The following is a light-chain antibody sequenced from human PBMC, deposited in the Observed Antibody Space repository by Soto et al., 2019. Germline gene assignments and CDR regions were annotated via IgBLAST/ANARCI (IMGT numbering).Light chain of an antibody. Sequence: DIQMTQSPSTLSGSVGDRVTITCRASQTFSSWLAWYQQKPGKAPKLLIYKASTLKSGVPSRFSGSGSETEFTLTISRLQPDDFATYFCHSRAFGQGTRLEIK. V-gene: IGKV1-5*03. CDR3: HSRA. CDR1: QTFSSW. J-gene: IGKJ5*01. CDR2: KAS.